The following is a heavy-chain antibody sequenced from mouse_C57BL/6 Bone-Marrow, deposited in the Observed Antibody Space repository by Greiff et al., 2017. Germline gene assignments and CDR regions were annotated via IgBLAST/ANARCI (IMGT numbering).Heavy chain of an antibody. J-gene: IGHJ4*01. D-gene: IGHD2-3*01. CDR1: GYTFTGYW. CDR2: LVPGSGST. V-gene: IGHV1-9*01. Sequence: QVQLKQSGAELMKPGASVKLSCKATGYTFTGYWIEWVKQRPGHGLEWIGELVPGSGSTNYNEKFKGKATFTADTSSNTAYMQLSSLTTDDSAIYYCTRDGYYGVYAMDYWGQGTSVTVSS. CDR3: TRDGYYGVYAMDY.